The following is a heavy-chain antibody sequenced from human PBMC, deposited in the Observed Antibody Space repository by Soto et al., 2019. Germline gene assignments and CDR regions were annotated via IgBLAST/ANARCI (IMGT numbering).Heavy chain of an antibody. V-gene: IGHV3-9*01. CDR2: ISWNSGSI. J-gene: IGHJ4*02. CDR3: AKDIGSSYPQPFDY. CDR1: GFTFDDYA. D-gene: IGHD6-6*01. Sequence: EVQLVESGGGLVQPGRSLRLSCAASGFTFDDYAMHWVRQAPGKGLEWVSGISWNSGSIGYADSVKGRFTISRDNAKNSLYLQMNSLRAEDTALYYCAKDIGSSYPQPFDYWGQGTLVTVSS.